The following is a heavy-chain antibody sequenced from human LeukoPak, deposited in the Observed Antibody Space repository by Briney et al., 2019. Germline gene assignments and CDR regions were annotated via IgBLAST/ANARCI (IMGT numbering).Heavy chain of an antibody. J-gene: IGHJ4*02. CDR3: ARPRFCSGGSCYFDY. V-gene: IGHV5-51*01. CDR1: GYSFTSYW. CDR2: IYPGDSDT. Sequence: GESLKISCKGSGYSFTSYWIGWVRQMPGKGLEWMGIIYPGDSDTRYSPSFQGQVTISADKSISTAYLQWSSLKASDTAMYYRARPRFCSGGSCYFDYWGQGTLVTVSS. D-gene: IGHD2-15*01.